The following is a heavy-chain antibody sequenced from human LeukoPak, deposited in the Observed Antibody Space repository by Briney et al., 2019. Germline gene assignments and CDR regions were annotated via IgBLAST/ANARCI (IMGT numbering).Heavy chain of an antibody. Sequence: PGGSLRLSCSASGFTFSDYYMSWIRQAPGEGLEWVSYISSSGSTIHYADSVKGRFTISRDNAKNSLYLQMNSLRAEDTAVYYCARDLAAAGKGIEVGRYYYGMDVWGQGTTVIVSS. CDR3: ARDLAAAGKGIEVGRYYYGMDV. CDR2: ISSSGSTI. CDR1: GFTFSDYY. J-gene: IGHJ6*02. V-gene: IGHV3-11*01. D-gene: IGHD6-13*01.